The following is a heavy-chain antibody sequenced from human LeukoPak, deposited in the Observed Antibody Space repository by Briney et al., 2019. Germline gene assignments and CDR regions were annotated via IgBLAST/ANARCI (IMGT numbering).Heavy chain of an antibody. Sequence: GGSLRLSCAASGFTFSINWMHWVRHAPGKGLVWVSRINSVGSNTTYAHFVKGRFTISRDNALNTLYLQMNSLRAEDTAVYYCARSRYSYSSMDWGQGTLVTVSS. CDR3: ARSRYSYSSMD. CDR2: INSVGSNT. CDR1: GFTFSINW. J-gene: IGHJ4*02. D-gene: IGHD6-6*01. V-gene: IGHV3-74*03.